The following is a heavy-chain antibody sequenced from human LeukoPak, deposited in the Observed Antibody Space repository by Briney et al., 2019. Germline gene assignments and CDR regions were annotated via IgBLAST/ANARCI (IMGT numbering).Heavy chain of an antibody. D-gene: IGHD6-6*01. CDR2: IYTSGST. V-gene: IGHV4-61*02. CDR3: AREGRVFDY. CDR1: GYSISSGYY. Sequence: PSETLSLTCTVSGYSISSGYYWSWIRQPAGKGLEWIGRIYTSGSTNYNPSLKSRVTISVDTSKNQFSLKLSSVTAADTAVYYCAREGRVFDYWGQGTLVTVSS. J-gene: IGHJ4*02.